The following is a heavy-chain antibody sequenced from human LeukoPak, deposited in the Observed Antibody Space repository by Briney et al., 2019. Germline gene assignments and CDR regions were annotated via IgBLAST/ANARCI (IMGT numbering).Heavy chain of an antibody. D-gene: IGHD4-11*01. CDR1: GFTVSSNY. CDR2: IYSGGST. Sequence: GGSLRLSCAASGFTVSSNYMSWVRQAPGKGLEWVSVIYSGGSTYYADSVKGRFTISRDNSKSTLYIQMNSLRAEDTAVYYCAAMTSVTTGDYWGQGTLVTVSS. J-gene: IGHJ4*02. CDR3: AAMTSVTTGDY. V-gene: IGHV3-53*01.